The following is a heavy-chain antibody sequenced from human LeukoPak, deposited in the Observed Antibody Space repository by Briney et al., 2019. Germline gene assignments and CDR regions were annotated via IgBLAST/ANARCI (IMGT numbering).Heavy chain of an antibody. V-gene: IGHV3-23*01. Sequence: GGSLRLSCAASGFTFSSYAMSCVRQAPGKGLEWVSSISGSGGSTYYADSVKGRFTISRDNSKNTLYLQRSSLRAEDTAVYYCAKEGPDNYDILTGYFDYWGQGTLVTVSS. CDR3: AKEGPDNYDILTGYFDY. J-gene: IGHJ4*02. D-gene: IGHD3-9*01. CDR1: GFTFSSYA. CDR2: ISGSGGST.